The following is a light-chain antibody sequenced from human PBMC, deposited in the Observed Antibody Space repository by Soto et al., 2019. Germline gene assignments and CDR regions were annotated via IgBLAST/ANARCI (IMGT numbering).Light chain of an antibody. Sequence: QSALTQPASASGSPGQSVTISCTGTSSDVGGNNYFSWYQQHPGKAPKLMIYDVSNRSAEVSNRFSSSKSCNTASLTISGLQAEYEADYYCSSYTLSTGVVFGGGTKLTVL. J-gene: IGLJ2*01. CDR1: SSDVGGNNY. CDR2: DVS. V-gene: IGLV2-14*01. CDR3: SSYTLSTGVV.